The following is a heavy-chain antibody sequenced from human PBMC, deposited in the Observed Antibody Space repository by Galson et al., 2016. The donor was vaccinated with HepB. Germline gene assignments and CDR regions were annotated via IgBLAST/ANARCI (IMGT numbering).Heavy chain of an antibody. CDR3: ARGKNVLRHFDSSY. Sequence: SVKVSCKASGYTFTGYYMHWVRQAPGQGLEWMGWFNPNSGGTNYAQKFQGRVTMTKDTSISTAYMELSRLKSDNTAVYYCARGKNVLRHFDSSYWGQGTLVTVSS. CDR2: FNPNSGGT. J-gene: IGHJ4*02. CDR1: GYTFTGYY. D-gene: IGHD3-9*01. V-gene: IGHV1-2*02.